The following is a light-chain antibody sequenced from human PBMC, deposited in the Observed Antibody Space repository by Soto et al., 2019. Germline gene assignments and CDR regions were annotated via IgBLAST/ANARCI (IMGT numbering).Light chain of an antibody. CDR2: VAS. V-gene: IGKV1-39*01. CDR3: QQSHSSPWT. CDR1: QSISAY. Sequence: DIQMTQSPSSLSASVGDRVTITCRASQSISAYLNWYQQRPGKAPKLLLYVASNLQSGVPSRFSGSGSGTDFTLTISSLQPEDFAIYYCQQSHSSPWTFGQGTKVEMK. J-gene: IGKJ1*01.